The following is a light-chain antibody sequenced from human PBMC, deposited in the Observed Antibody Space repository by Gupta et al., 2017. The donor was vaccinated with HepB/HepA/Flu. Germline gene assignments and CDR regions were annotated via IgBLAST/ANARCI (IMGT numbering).Light chain of an antibody. J-gene: IGLJ2*01. CDR1: NIGTKG. CDR2: NDS. V-gene: IGLV3-21*04. Sequence: SYVVTQPPSVSVAPGQTASLTGGGNNIGTKGVHWYQQKPGQAPVMVIYNDSDRPSGIPERFSGSNSGSTATLTISRVEAGDEAEYYCQVWDSSNDSAVFGGGTKLTVL. CDR3: QVWDSSNDSAV.